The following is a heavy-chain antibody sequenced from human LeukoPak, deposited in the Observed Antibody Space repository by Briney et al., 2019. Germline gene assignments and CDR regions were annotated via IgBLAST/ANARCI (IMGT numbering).Heavy chain of an antibody. CDR1: GFTFSSYW. Sequence: GGSLRLSCAASGFTFSSYWMSWVRQAPGKGLEWVANIKQDGSEKYYVDSVKGRFTISRDNAKNSLYLQMNSLRAEDTAVYYCARSSVWYDILTGYYLAYWGQGTLVTVSS. V-gene: IGHV3-7*01. J-gene: IGHJ4*02. CDR2: IKQDGSEK. CDR3: ARSSVWYDILTGYYLAY. D-gene: IGHD3-9*01.